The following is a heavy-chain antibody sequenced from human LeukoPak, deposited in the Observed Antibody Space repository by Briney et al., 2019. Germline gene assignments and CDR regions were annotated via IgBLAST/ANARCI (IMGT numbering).Heavy chain of an antibody. Sequence: GGSLRLSCAASGFSFSSYEMYWVRQAPGKGLEWVSYISSSGSTIYYADSVKGRFTISRDNAKNSLYLQMNSLRAEDTAVYYCARDQVGASPRFDYWGQGTLVTVSS. D-gene: IGHD1-26*01. CDR1: GFSFSSYE. CDR3: ARDQVGASPRFDY. CDR2: ISSSGSTI. V-gene: IGHV3-48*03. J-gene: IGHJ4*02.